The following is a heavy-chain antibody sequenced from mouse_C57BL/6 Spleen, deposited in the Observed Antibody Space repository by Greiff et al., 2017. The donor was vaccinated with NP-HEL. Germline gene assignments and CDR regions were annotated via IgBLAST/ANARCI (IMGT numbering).Heavy chain of an antibody. Sequence: VQLQESGAELVKPGASVKISCKASGYAFSSYWMNWVKQRPGKGLEWIGQIYPGDGDTNYNGKFKGKATLTADKSSSTAYMQLSSLTSEDSAVYFCARGVHSSPHYLDYWGQGTTLTVSS. V-gene: IGHV1-80*01. D-gene: IGHD1-1*01. CDR3: ARGVHSSPHYLDY. CDR2: IYPGDGDT. CDR1: GYAFSSYW. J-gene: IGHJ2*01.